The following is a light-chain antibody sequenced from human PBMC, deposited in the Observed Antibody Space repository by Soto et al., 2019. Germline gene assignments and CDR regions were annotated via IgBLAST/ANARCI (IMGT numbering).Light chain of an antibody. CDR2: GAS. CDR3: QQTFNSPPWT. V-gene: IGKV1-39*01. CDR1: HNIDFY. Sequence: DIQMTQSPSSLSASVGDTVTITCRASHNIDFYLNWYQQKPGTAPKVLISGASSLQRVVPSRFSGSGSGTEFTLTINNFQPEDFASYFCQQTFNSPPWTFGQGTKVDVK. J-gene: IGKJ1*01.